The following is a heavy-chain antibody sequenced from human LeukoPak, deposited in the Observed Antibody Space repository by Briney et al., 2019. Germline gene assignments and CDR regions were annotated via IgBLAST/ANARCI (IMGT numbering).Heavy chain of an antibody. Sequence: SETLSLTCTVSGGTISSSIYYWVWIPQPPGKGLEWIGSIYYSGRTYYNPSLKSRVTISENTSKNQFSLKLSSLTAADTAVYYCARRDSSSYYLDYWGQGTLVTVSS. J-gene: IGHJ4*02. CDR2: IYYSGRT. V-gene: IGHV4-39*01. CDR1: GGTISSSIYY. CDR3: ARRDSSSYYLDY. D-gene: IGHD6-13*01.